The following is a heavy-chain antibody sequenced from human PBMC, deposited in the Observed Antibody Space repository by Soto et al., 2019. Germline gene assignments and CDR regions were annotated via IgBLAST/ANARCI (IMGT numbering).Heavy chain of an antibody. D-gene: IGHD5-18*01. CDR2: INHSGST. J-gene: IGHJ5*02. CDR1: GGSFSGYY. Sequence: SETLPLTCAVYGGSFSGYYWSWIRQPPGKGLEWIGEINHSGSTNYNPSLKSRVTISVDTSKNQFSLKLSSVTAADTAVYYCARGAYGYRLNWFDPWGQGTLVTVSS. CDR3: ARGAYGYRLNWFDP. V-gene: IGHV4-34*01.